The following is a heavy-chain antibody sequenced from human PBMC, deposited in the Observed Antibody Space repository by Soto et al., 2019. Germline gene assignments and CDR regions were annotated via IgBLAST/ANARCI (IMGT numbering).Heavy chain of an antibody. CDR1: GGTFSSYR. CDR3: VRDSGAKLSSS. V-gene: IGHV1-69*13. Sequence: SGKVSFKASGGTFSSYRINWVRQAPGQGLEWMGGIVPIYRTADSAQEFQGRVTITADESARTAYMELRSLKSRDTAVYYCVRDSGAKLSSSWGQGTLVT. CDR2: IVPIYRTA. D-gene: IGHD6-13*01. J-gene: IGHJ4*02.